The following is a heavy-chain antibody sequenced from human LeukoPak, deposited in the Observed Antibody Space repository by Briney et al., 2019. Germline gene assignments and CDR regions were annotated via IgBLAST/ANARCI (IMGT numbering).Heavy chain of an antibody. CDR1: GGSISSGGYY. CDR2: IYYSGST. Sequence: SQTLSLTCTVSGGSISSGGYYWSWIRQHPGKGLEWIGYIYYSGSTYYNPSLKSRVTISVDTSKNQFSLKLSSVTAADTAVYYCAREIVVVIGENAFDIWGQGTMVTVSS. V-gene: IGHV4-31*03. D-gene: IGHD3-22*01. J-gene: IGHJ3*02. CDR3: AREIVVVIGENAFDI.